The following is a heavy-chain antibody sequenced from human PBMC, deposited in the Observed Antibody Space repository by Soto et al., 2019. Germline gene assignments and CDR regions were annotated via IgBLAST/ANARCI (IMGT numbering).Heavy chain of an antibody. Sequence: SETLSLTCAVSGGSFRGYFWSWIRHSPDKGLEWVGEINDRGSTYYNPSFKSRLTISVDTSERQISLRLTSVTAADSAVYYCQGGDFWGQGTRVTVSS. J-gene: IGHJ4*02. D-gene: IGHD3-16*01. CDR2: INDRGST. CDR1: GGSFRGYF. CDR3: QGGDF. V-gene: IGHV4-34*01.